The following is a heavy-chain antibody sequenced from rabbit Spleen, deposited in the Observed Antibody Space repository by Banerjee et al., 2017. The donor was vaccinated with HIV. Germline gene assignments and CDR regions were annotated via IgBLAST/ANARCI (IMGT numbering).Heavy chain of an antibody. Sequence: QQQLVESGGGLVKPEGSLTLTCTASGFSFSSDYFMCWVRQAPGKGLEWIACISGGISDNTFFGRWAKSRFPHSKTPAATGNLQMASPTAADTGPYFCAREGAGGSYFALWGQGTLVTVS. V-gene: IGHV1S45*01. D-gene: IGHD8-1*01. CDR3: AREGAGGSYFAL. CDR2: ISGGISDNT. J-gene: IGHJ3*01. CDR1: GFSFSSDYF.